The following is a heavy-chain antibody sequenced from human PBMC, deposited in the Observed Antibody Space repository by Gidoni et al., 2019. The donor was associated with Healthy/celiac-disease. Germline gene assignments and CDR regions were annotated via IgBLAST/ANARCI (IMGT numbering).Heavy chain of an antibody. CDR2: IYYSGST. D-gene: IGHD3-22*01. J-gene: IGHJ4*02. CDR3: ARLGLNYYDSSGYDY. CDR1: GGSISSGDYY. V-gene: IGHV4-30-4*01. Sequence: QVQLQESGPGLVKPSQTLSLTCTVSGGSISSGDYYWSWIRQPPGKGLEWIGYIYYSGSTYYNPSLKSRVTISVDTSKNQFSLKLSSVTAADTAVYYCARLGLNYYDSSGYDYWGQGTLVTVSS.